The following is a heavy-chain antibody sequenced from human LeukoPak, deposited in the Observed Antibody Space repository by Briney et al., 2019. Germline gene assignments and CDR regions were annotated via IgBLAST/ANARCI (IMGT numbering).Heavy chain of an antibody. CDR3: ARNGGLNWFDP. J-gene: IGHJ5*02. CDR2: IKQDGSEK. D-gene: IGHD2-8*01. CDR1: GFTFSSYW. V-gene: IGHV3-7*01. Sequence: GGSLRLSCAASGFTFSSYWMSWVRQAPGKGLEWVANIKQDGSEKYYVDSVKGRFTVSRDNAKNSLYLQMNSLRAEDTAVYYCARNGGLNWFDPWGQGTLVTVSS.